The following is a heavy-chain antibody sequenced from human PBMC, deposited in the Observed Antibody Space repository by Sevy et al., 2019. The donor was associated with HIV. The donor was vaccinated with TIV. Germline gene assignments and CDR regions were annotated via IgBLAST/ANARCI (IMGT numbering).Heavy chain of an antibody. Sequence: GESLKISCAASGFTFSSYGMHWVRQAPGKGLEGGAVISYDGSKKNYGDSVKGRFTISRDNSKNRLYLKMNSLGAEDTAVYYCAKEESVVVVPAAMNRYGMDVWGQGTTVTVSS. CDR1: GFTFSSYG. J-gene: IGHJ6*02. CDR2: ISYDGSKK. D-gene: IGHD2-2*01. V-gene: IGHV3-30*18. CDR3: AKEESVVVVPAAMNRYGMDV.